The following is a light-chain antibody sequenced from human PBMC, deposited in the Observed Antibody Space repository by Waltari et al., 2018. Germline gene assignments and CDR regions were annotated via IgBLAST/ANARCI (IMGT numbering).Light chain of an antibody. CDR2: WAS. J-gene: IGKJ4*01. CDR3: QHYYSTPLA. Sequence: DIVMTQSPDSLAVSLGARATIHCRSSQSVLSRSNNKNYLAWYQRKQGQPPKLLIYWASTWESGVPDRFSGSGSGTDFTLTISSLQAEDVAVYYCQHYYSTPLAFGGGTKVEIK. V-gene: IGKV4-1*01. CDR1: QSVLSRSNNKNY.